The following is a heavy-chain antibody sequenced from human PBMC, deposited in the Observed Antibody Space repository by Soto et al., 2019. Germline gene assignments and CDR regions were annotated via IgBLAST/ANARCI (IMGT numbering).Heavy chain of an antibody. Sequence: LRRSCAASGFTFSSYAMSWVRQSPGKGLEWVSAISGSGGSTYYADSVKGRFTISRDNSKNKLYLQMNSLRAEDTAVYYCAKDKGRATVNTGYGMDVWGQGTTVTVSS. D-gene: IGHD4-17*01. CDR2: ISGSGGST. CDR3: AKDKGRATVNTGYGMDV. J-gene: IGHJ6*02. V-gene: IGHV3-23*01. CDR1: GFTFSSYA.